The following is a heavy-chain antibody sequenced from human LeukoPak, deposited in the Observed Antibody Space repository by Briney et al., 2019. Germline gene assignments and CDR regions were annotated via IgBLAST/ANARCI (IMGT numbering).Heavy chain of an antibody. J-gene: IGHJ4*02. V-gene: IGHV1-2*02. CDR2: INPNSGGT. Sequence: ASVKVSCKASGYTFTGYYMHWVRQAPGQGLEWMGWINPNSGGTNYAQKVQGRVTMTRDTSISTAYMELSRLRSDDTAVYYCAIDGSGSYTAGWGQGTLVTVPS. CDR3: AIDGSGSYTAG. D-gene: IGHD3-10*01. CDR1: GYTFTGYY.